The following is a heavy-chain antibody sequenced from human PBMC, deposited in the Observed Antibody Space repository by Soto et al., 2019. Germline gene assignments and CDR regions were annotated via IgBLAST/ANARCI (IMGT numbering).Heavy chain of an antibody. D-gene: IGHD4-17*01. CDR3: ARDLKNYGDYEGWFDP. Sequence: QVQLVQSGAEVKKHGASVKVSCKASGYTFTSYAMRWVRQAPGQRLEWMGWINTGNGNTKYSQKFQGRVTITRDTSASTAYMELSSLRSEDTAVYYCARDLKNYGDYEGWFDPWGQGTLVTVSS. CDR2: INTGNGNT. V-gene: IGHV1-3*04. CDR1: GYTFTSYA. J-gene: IGHJ5*02.